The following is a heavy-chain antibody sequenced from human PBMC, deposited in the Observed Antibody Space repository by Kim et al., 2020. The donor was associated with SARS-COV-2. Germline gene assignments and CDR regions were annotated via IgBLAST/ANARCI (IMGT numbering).Heavy chain of an antibody. Sequence: KGRFTISRDNAKNTLYLQMNSLRAEDTAVYYCARDRWYDFWSGSNYGMDVWGQGTTVTVSS. J-gene: IGHJ6*02. V-gene: IGHV3-11*06. D-gene: IGHD3-3*01. CDR3: ARDRWYDFWSGSNYGMDV.